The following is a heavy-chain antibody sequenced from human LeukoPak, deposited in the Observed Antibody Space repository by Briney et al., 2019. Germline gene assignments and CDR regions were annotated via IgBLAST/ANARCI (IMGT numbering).Heavy chain of an antibody. CDR2: IRSKAYGGAT. Sequence: GRSLRLSCTASGFTFGDYAMSWFRQAPGKGLEWVGFIRSKAYGGATEYAASVKGRFTISRDDSKSIAYLQMNSLRAEDTAVYYCARGALEDYYGSGSYYNGDYWGQGTLVTVSS. J-gene: IGHJ4*02. CDR3: ARGALEDYYGSGSYYNGDY. D-gene: IGHD3-10*01. CDR1: GFTFGDYA. V-gene: IGHV3-49*03.